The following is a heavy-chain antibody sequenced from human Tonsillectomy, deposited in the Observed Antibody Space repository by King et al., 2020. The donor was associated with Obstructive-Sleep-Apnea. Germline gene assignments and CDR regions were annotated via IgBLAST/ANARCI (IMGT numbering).Heavy chain of an antibody. V-gene: IGHV3-13*04. CDR3: ARGQYYYDSSGSDYLDY. CDR1: GFTFSSYD. D-gene: IGHD3-22*01. Sequence: QLVQSGGGLVQPGGSLRLSCAASGFTFSSYDMHWVRQAPGKGLEWVSAIDTAGDTYYPGSVKGRFTISRENAKNSLYLQMKSLRAGDTAVYYCARGQYYYDSSGSDYLDYWGQGTLVTVSS. CDR2: IDTAGDT. J-gene: IGHJ4*02.